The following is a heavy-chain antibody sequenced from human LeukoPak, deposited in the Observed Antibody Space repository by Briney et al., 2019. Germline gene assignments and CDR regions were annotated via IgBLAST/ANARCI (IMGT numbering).Heavy chain of an antibody. Sequence: PSETLSLTCIVSGGSISSGNYYWSWIRQPAGKGLEWIGRIYTSGSTNYNPSLKSRLTISLDTSKSQFSLKLSSVTAADTAVYYCARDHRESFYDFWSAFDPWGQGTLVTVSS. J-gene: IGHJ5*02. V-gene: IGHV4-61*02. CDR1: GGSISSGNYY. D-gene: IGHD3-3*01. CDR3: ARDHRESFYDFWSAFDP. CDR2: IYTSGST.